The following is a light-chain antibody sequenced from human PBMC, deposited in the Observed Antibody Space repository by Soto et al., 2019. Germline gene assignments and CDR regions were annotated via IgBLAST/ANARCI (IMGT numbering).Light chain of an antibody. V-gene: IGKV3-20*01. CDR2: GAS. CDR3: QYSGASPRP. J-gene: IGKJ1*01. CDR1: QSVSGTY. Sequence: EIVLTQSPGTLSLFPGERATFSCTASQSVSGTYLAWYQQKPGQAPRLLIHGASTRATGTPDRFSGGGSGTDFPLTISRLEPEESAVYYCQYSGASPRPFGQGTKVEIK.